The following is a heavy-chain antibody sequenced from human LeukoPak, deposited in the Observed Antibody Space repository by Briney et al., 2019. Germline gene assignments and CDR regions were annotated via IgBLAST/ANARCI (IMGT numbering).Heavy chain of an antibody. CDR1: GGSISSGGFY. J-gene: IGHJ4*02. Sequence: SETLSLTCTASGGSISSGGFYWTWIRQPAGKGLEWIGRVFTSGSTNYSPSLESRVTISIDTSKNQFSLMLTSVTAADTAVYFCARESAVAAAGFDYWGQGTLVTVSS. V-gene: IGHV4-61*02. CDR3: ARESAVAAAGFDY. CDR2: VFTSGST. D-gene: IGHD6-13*01.